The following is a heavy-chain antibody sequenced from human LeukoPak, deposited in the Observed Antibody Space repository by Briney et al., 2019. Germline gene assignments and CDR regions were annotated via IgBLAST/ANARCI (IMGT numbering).Heavy chain of an antibody. CDR1: GFTFSSYG. V-gene: IGHV3-33*06. D-gene: IGHD2-15*01. Sequence: PGRSLRLSCAASGFTFSSYGMHWVRQAPGKGLEWVAVIWYDGSNKYYADSVKGRFTISRDNSKNTLYLQMNSLRAEDTAVYYCAKDGCGGGSCYNHFDYWGQGTLVTVSS. CDR3: AKDGCGGGSCYNHFDY. J-gene: IGHJ4*02. CDR2: IWYDGSNK.